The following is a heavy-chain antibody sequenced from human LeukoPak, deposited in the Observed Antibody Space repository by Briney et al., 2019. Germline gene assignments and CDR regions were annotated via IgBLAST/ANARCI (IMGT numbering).Heavy chain of an antibody. V-gene: IGHV4-34*01. CDR2: INHSGSA. CDR3: ARAPPIDGYCSGGSCYNSPYYFDY. D-gene: IGHD2-15*01. Sequence: PSETLSLTCGVHGGSFSDYSWSWLRQAPGTGLEWIGDINHSGSASSNPSLKSRVTISVDTSKNQFSLKLSTVTAADTAVYYCARAPPIDGYCSGGSCYNSPYYFDYWGQGTLVTVSS. CDR1: GGSFSDYS. J-gene: IGHJ4*02.